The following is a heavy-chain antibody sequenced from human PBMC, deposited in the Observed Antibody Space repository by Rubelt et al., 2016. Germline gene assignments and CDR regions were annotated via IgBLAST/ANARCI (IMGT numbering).Heavy chain of an antibody. Sequence: AASGFTFGSYAMTWVRQAPGKGLEWVSTISNSGGTTDSADSVKGRFTISRDNSDNTLYLQMNSLRAEDTAVYYCAGISSSWYSGDYYYGMDVWGQGTTVTVSS. CDR3: AGISSSWYSGDYYYGMDV. CDR2: ISNSGGTT. J-gene: IGHJ6*02. CDR1: GFTFGSYA. D-gene: IGHD6-13*01. V-gene: IGHV3-23*01.